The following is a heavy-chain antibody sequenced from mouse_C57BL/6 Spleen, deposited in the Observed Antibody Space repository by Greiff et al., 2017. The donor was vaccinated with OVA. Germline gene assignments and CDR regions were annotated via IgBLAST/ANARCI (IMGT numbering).Heavy chain of an antibody. CDR3: ARGGTTWFAY. D-gene: IGHD3-3*01. Sequence: EVQVVESGGGLVKPGGSLKLSCAASGFTFSDYGMHWVRQAPEKGLEWVAYISSGSSTIYSADTVKGRFTISRYNAKNTLCLQMTSLRSEDTAMYYCARGGTTWFAYWGQGTLVTVSA. V-gene: IGHV5-17*01. CDR2: ISSGSSTI. J-gene: IGHJ3*01. CDR1: GFTFSDYG.